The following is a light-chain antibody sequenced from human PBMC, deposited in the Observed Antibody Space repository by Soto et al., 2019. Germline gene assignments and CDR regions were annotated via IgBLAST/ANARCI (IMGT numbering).Light chain of an antibody. CDR2: DVS. CDR1: QSVFNY. V-gene: IGKV3-11*01. J-gene: IGKJ4*01. Sequence: EIVLTQSPATLSLSPGERATLSCRASQSVFNYLGWYQQKSGQAPRLLISDVSKRATGIPARFSGSGSGKDFTLTISGLEPEDFAVYYCQPRVNWPTFGGGTKVEMK. CDR3: QPRVNWPT.